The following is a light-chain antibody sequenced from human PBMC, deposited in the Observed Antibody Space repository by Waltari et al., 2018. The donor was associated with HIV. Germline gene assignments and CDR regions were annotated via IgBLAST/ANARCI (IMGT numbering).Light chain of an antibody. V-gene: IGKV1-39*01. CDR3: QQSYSTPRT. CDR1: QNIDFY. J-gene: IGKJ1*01. Sequence: DIQMTQSPSSLSASVGDRVTITCRASQNIDFYLIWYQQKPGKAPKLLIHAATSLQSGVPSRLSGSGSGTDFTLTISSLQPEDVATYYCQQSYSTPRTFGLGTKVEI. CDR2: AAT.